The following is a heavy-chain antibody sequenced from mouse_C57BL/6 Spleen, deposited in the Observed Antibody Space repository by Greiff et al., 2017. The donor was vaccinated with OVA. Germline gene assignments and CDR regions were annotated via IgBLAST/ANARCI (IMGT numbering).Heavy chain of an antibody. J-gene: IGHJ3*01. D-gene: IGHD2-4*01. CDR2: IRNKANNHAT. CDR3: TRIYYDYDGFAY. V-gene: IGHV6-6*01. Sequence: EVQVVESGGGLVQPGGSMKLSCAASGFTFSDAWMDWVRQSPEKGLEWVAEIRNKANNHATYYAESVKGRFTISRDDSKSSVYLQMNSLRAEDTGIYYCTRIYYDYDGFAYWGQGTLVTVSA. CDR1: GFTFSDAW.